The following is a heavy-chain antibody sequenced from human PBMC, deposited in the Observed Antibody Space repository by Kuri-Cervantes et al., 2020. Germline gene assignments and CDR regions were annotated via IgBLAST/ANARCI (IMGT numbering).Heavy chain of an antibody. CDR1: GFSFSNYG. CDR2: IQSDGSEI. CDR3: AKVARSVIAVAQVDY. D-gene: IGHD2-15*01. V-gene: IGHV3-30*02. J-gene: IGHJ4*02. Sequence: GESLKISCAASGFSFSNYGMHWVRQAPGKGLEWVAFIQSDGSEIYYGDSVKGRFTISRDNSKNTLYLQMNSLRAEDTAVYYCAKVARSVIAVAQVDYWGQGTLVTVSS.